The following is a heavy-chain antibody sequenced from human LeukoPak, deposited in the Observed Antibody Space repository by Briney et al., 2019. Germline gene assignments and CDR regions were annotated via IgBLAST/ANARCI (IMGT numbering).Heavy chain of an antibody. V-gene: IGHV4-59*01. J-gene: IGHJ4*02. Sequence: SETLSLTCTVSGGSISSYYWSWIRQPPGKGLEWIGYIYYSGSTNYNPCLKSRVTISVDTSKNQFSLKLSSLTAADTAVYYCARYSSSWYPYFDYWGQGTLVTVSS. CDR3: ARYSSSWYPYFDY. CDR2: IYYSGST. D-gene: IGHD6-13*01. CDR1: GGSISSYY.